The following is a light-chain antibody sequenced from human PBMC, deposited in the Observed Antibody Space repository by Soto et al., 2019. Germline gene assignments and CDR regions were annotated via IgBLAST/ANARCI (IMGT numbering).Light chain of an antibody. V-gene: IGKV3-20*01. CDR3: QQYGSSPGALT. CDR1: QSVSSSF. J-gene: IGKJ4*01. CDR2: AAS. Sequence: EIVLTQSPGTLSLSPGERATLSCRASQSVSSSFLAWYQQKPGQAPRLLLYAASSRATGIPDRFSGSGSGTAFTLTISRLEPEDFAVYYCQQYGSSPGALTFGGGTKVEIK.